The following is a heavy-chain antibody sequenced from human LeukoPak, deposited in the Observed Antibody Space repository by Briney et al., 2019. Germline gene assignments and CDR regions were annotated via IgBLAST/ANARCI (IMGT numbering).Heavy chain of an antibody. CDR1: GGSISSYY. J-gene: IGHJ4*02. CDR2: IHYSGST. D-gene: IGHD5-24*01. Sequence: PSETLSLTCTVSGGSISSYYWSWIRQPPGKGLEWIGYIHYSGSTNYNPSLQSRVTISVNMSKNQFSLRLSSVTAADTAVYYCARRRDGYNEDFFDYWGQGTLVTVSS. CDR3: ARRRDGYNEDFFDY. V-gene: IGHV4-59*08.